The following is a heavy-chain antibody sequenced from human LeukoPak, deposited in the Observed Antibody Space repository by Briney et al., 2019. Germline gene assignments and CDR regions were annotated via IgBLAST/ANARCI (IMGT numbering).Heavy chain of an antibody. Sequence: SETLSLTCAVYGGSFSGYYWSWIRQPPGKGLEWIEEINHSGSTNYNPSLKSRVTISVDTSKNQFSLKLSSVTAADTAVYYCARGGLWCSSTSCYSWFDPWGQGTLVTVSS. CDR3: ARGGLWCSSTSCYSWFDP. J-gene: IGHJ5*02. V-gene: IGHV4-34*01. CDR1: GGSFSGYY. CDR2: INHSGST. D-gene: IGHD2-2*02.